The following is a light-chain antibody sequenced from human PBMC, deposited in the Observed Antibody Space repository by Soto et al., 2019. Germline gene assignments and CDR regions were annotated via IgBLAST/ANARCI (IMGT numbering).Light chain of an antibody. Sequence: DIQMTQSPSTLSGSVGGRFTITCRASQTISSWLAWYQQKPGKAPKLLIYKASILESGVPSRFSGSGSGTDFTLTINGLKPDDFAIYYCQQYISYRAFGPGAKVDI. CDR1: QTISSW. CDR3: QQYISYRA. V-gene: IGKV1-5*03. J-gene: IGKJ1*01. CDR2: KAS.